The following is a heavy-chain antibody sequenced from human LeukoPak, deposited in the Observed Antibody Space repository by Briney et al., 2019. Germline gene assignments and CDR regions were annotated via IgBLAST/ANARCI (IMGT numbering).Heavy chain of an antibody. CDR3: ARAGIAVAGTLDY. CDR2: ISWNSGSI. Sequence: GGSLRLSCAASGFTFDDYAMHWVRQAPGKGLEWVSGISWNSGSIGYADSVKGRFTISRDNAKNSLYLQMISLISDDTAMYYSARAGIAVAGTLDYWGQGTLVTVSS. J-gene: IGHJ4*02. D-gene: IGHD6-19*01. V-gene: IGHV3-9*01. CDR1: GFTFDDYA.